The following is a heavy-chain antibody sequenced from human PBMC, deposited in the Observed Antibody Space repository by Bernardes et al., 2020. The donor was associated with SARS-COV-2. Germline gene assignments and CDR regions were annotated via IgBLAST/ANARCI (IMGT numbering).Heavy chain of an antibody. CDR1: AFTFTSHV. D-gene: IGHD3-10*01. CDR3: ATALYGSGNYYAFDI. J-gene: IGHJ3*02. CDR2: IRPGGGGT. Sequence: GGSLRLSCTASAFTFTSHVMTWVRQAPEKGLEWVSGIRPGGGGTYYADSVKGRFTISRDGSKSTLYLQMNSLIAEDTAVYYCATALYGSGNYYAFDIWGQGTMVTVSS. V-gene: IGHV3-23*01.